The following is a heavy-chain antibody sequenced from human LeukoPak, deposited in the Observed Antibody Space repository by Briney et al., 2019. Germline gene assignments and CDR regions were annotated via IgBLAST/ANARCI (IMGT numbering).Heavy chain of an antibody. CDR1: DGSISSGSYY. J-gene: IGHJ4*02. V-gene: IGHV4-61*02. Sequence: SQTLSLTCTVSDGSISSGSYYWSWIRQPAGKGLEWIGRIYTSGSTNYNPSLKSRVTISVDTSKNQFSLKLSSVTAADTAVYYCARWGRDYGDYWGQGTLVTVSS. CDR3: ARWGRDYGDY. CDR2: IYTSGST. D-gene: IGHD3-10*01.